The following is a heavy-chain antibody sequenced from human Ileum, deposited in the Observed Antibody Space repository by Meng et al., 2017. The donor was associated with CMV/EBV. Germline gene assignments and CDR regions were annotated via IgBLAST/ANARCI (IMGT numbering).Heavy chain of an antibody. CDR3: ARDYCNGGSCYRFFDL. CDR1: GGARGTIY. Sequence: QVHLQESDPARLKPSEPLPPTCTVSGGARGTIYCSWFRRTAGKGLEWLGRILVRGSTSYNPSLESRLLMSVVSSNNKFSQRLSSVTAAATAVYYCARDYCNGGSCYRFFDLWGRGTLVTVPS. V-gene: IGHV4-4*07. D-gene: IGHD2-15*01. CDR2: ILVRGST. J-gene: IGHJ2*01.